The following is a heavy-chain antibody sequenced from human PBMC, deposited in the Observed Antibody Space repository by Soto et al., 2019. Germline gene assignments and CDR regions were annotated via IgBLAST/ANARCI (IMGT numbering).Heavy chain of an antibody. CDR3: ARDGDYYDSSGYFLRDAFDM. CDR2: ISGSVSTI. Sequence: QVQLVESGGGLVKPGGSLRLSCAASGFTFSDYYMSWIRQAPGKGLEWVSYISGSVSTIDYADSVKGRFTISRDNAKNSLYLQRNNLRAEDTAVYYCARDGDYYDSSGYFLRDAFDMWGQGTMVTVSS. D-gene: IGHD3-22*01. CDR1: GFTFSDYY. V-gene: IGHV3-11*01. J-gene: IGHJ3*02.